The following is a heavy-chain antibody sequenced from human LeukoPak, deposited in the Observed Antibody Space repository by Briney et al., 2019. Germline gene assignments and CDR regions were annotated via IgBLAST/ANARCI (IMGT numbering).Heavy chain of an antibody. Sequence: GGPLRLSCAASGFTFSSYAMSWVRQAPGKGLEWVSSISGSGGSTYTADSVKGRFTISRDNSKNTLYLQMNSRRAEDTAVYYCAKVAVVAPRGAFDIWGQGTMVTVSS. V-gene: IGHV3-23*01. D-gene: IGHD2-15*01. CDR1: GFTFSSYA. J-gene: IGHJ3*02. CDR2: ISGSGGST. CDR3: AKVAVVAPRGAFDI.